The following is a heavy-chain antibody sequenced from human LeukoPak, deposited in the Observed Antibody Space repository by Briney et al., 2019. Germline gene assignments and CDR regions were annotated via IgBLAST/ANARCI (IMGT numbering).Heavy chain of an antibody. J-gene: IGHJ4*02. CDR2: ISSSGSTI. CDR3: ARQRFLMGEFDY. Sequence: PGGSLRLSCAASGFTFSSYEMNWVRQAPGKGLEWVSYISSSGSTIYYADSVKGRFTISRDNAKNSVYLQMNSLRAEDTALYYCARQRFLMGEFDYWGQGTLVTVSS. CDR1: GFTFSSYE. V-gene: IGHV3-48*03. D-gene: IGHD3-3*01.